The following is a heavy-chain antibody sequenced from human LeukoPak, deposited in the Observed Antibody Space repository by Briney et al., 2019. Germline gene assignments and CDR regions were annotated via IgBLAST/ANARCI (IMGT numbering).Heavy chain of an antibody. V-gene: IGHV3-74*01. CDR2: INTDGGAT. D-gene: IGHD6-13*01. CDR3: ARGTAATAGIDY. Sequence: GGSLRLSRVHPQDRLSRYWLRWVPQAPGKGLVWVSLINTDGGATTYGDSAKGRFTVSRDNDKNTLFLDMNRLRVEDTAVYYCARGTAATAGIDYWGQGTLVTVSS. CDR1: DRLSRYW. J-gene: IGHJ4*02.